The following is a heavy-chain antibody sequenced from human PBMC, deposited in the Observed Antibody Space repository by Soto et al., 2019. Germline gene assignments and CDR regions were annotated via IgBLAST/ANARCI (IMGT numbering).Heavy chain of an antibody. Sequence: ASVKVSCKVSGYTLTELSMHWVRQAPGKGLEWMGGFDPEDGETIYAQKFQGRVTMTEDTSTDTAYMELSSLRSEDTAVYYCAYYDFWSGYYLFDYWGQGTLVTVS. CDR1: GYTLTELS. D-gene: IGHD3-3*01. CDR2: FDPEDGET. J-gene: IGHJ4*02. CDR3: AYYDFWSGYYLFDY. V-gene: IGHV1-24*01.